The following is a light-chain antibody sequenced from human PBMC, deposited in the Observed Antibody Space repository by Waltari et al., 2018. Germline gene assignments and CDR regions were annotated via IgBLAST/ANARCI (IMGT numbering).Light chain of an antibody. CDR3: LSPDSSGTYVV. CDR1: ALSTKY. Sequence: SYELTQPPSVSVSPGQTASITCSGPALSTKYAYWYHQKSGQAPVLVIFEDSKRPPGIPGRISGSRSGTMATLTLSGAQLEDEGDYYCLSPDSSGTYVVFGGGTKLTVL. J-gene: IGLJ2*01. V-gene: IGLV3-10*01. CDR2: EDS.